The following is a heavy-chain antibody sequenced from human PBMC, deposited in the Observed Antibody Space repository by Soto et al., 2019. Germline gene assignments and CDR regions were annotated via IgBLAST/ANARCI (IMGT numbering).Heavy chain of an antibody. Sequence: GESLKISYKGSGYSFTSYWIGWVRQMPGKGLEWMGIIYPGDSDTRYSPSFQGQVTISADKFISTAYLQWSSLKASDTAMYYCARHRYCSSTSCYLYGMDVWGKGTTVTVSS. V-gene: IGHV5-51*01. CDR2: IYPGDSDT. D-gene: IGHD2-2*01. CDR1: GYSFTSYW. J-gene: IGHJ6*04. CDR3: ARHRYCSSTSCYLYGMDV.